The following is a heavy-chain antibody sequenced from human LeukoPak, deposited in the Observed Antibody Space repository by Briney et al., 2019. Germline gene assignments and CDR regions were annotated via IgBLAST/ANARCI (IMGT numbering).Heavy chain of an antibody. D-gene: IGHD3-3*01. CDR1: GGTFSSYA. J-gene: IGHJ4*02. CDR2: IIPIFGTA. CDR3: ARGHYDFWSGYGPPDY. Sequence: SVKVSCKASGGTFSSYAISWVRQAPGQGLEWMGGIIPIFGTANYAQKLQGRVTMTTDTSTSTAYMELRSLRSDDTAVYYCARGHYDFWSGYGPPDYWGQGTLVTVSS. V-gene: IGHV1-69*05.